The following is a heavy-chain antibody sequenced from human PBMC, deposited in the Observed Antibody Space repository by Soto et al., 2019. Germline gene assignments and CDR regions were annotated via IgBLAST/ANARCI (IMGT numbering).Heavy chain of an antibody. CDR2: IYHSGST. J-gene: IGHJ4*02. Sequence: PSETLSLTCAVSGGSISSSNWWSWVRQPPGKGLEWIGEIYHSGSTNYNPSLKSRVTISVDKSKNQFSLKLSSVTAADTAVYYCARRLGYCSSTSCYPTHYFDYWGQGTLVTAPQ. D-gene: IGHD2-2*01. CDR1: GGSISSSNW. V-gene: IGHV4-4*02. CDR3: ARRLGYCSSTSCYPTHYFDY.